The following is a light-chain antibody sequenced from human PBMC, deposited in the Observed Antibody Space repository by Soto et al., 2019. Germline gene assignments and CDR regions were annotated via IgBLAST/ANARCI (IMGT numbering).Light chain of an antibody. CDR2: TNN. V-gene: IGLV1-44*01. CDR3: AAWDDSLNGVV. CDR1: SSNIRSYT. J-gene: IGLJ2*01. Sequence: QAVVTQPPSASGTPGQRVTISCSGSSSNIRSYTVNWYQQLPGAAPKVLIYTNNQRPSGVPDRFSGSKSGTSASLAISGLQSEDEADYYCAAWDDSLNGVVFGGGTKVTVL.